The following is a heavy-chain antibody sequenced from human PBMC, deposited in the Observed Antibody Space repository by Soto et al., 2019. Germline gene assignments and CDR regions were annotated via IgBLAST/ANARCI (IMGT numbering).Heavy chain of an antibody. Sequence: ASVKVSCKASGGTFSSYAISWVRQAPGQGLEWMGWINPNSGGTNYAQKLQGRVTMTTDTSTSTAYMELRSLRSDDTAVYYCASSAYYYDSSGYYPALFDYSGQGTLVTVSS. V-gene: IGHV1-18*01. CDR2: INPNSGGT. CDR3: ASSAYYYDSSGYYPALFDY. D-gene: IGHD3-22*01. J-gene: IGHJ4*02. CDR1: GGTFSSYA.